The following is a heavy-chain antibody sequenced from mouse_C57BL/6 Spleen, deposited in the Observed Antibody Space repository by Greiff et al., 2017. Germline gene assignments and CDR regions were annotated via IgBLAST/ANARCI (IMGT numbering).Heavy chain of an antibody. CDR3: ALNYYDYDLAY. J-gene: IGHJ3*01. D-gene: IGHD2-4*01. Sequence: QVHVKQSGPELVKPGASVKISCKASGYAFSSSWMNWVKQRPGKGLEWIGRIYPGDGDTNYNGKFKGKATLTADKSSSTAYMQLSSLTSDDSAVCFCALNYYDYDLAYWGHGTLVTVSA. CDR2: IYPGDGDT. CDR1: GYAFSSSW. V-gene: IGHV1-82*01.